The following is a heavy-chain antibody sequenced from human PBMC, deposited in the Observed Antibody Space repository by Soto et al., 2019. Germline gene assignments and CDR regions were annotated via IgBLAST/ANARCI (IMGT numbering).Heavy chain of an antibody. V-gene: IGHV3-30*18. CDR2: ISYEGSNK. CDR3: AKDSISSGSYRKVDY. D-gene: IGHD1-26*01. J-gene: IGHJ4*02. CDR1: GFTFSSYG. Sequence: HPGGSLRLSCAASGFTFSSYGMHWVRQAPGKGLERVAVISYEGSNKYYADSVKGRFTISRDNSENTLYLQMNSLRAEDTAVYYCAKDSISSGSYRKVDYWGQGT.